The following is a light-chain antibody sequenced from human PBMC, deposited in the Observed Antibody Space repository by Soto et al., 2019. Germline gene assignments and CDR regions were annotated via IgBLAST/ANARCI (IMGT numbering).Light chain of an antibody. Sequence: AIRMTQSPSSLSASTGDRVTITCRASQGISSYLAWYQQKPGKAPKLLIYAASTLQSGLPSRFSGSGSGADFTLTSRCLQSEDFATYYCQQYDSYPLFPLGPGTKVHI. CDR1: QGISSY. J-gene: IGKJ3*01. CDR3: QQYDSYPLFP. V-gene: IGKV1-8*01. CDR2: AAS.